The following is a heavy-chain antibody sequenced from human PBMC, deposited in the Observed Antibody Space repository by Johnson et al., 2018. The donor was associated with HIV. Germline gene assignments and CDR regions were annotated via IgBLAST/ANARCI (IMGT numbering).Heavy chain of an antibody. D-gene: IGHD2-2*03. V-gene: IGHV3-23*04. CDR2: ISGSGGST. J-gene: IGHJ3*02. CDR1: GFTFSSYG. Sequence: VQLVESGGGVVQRGGSLRVSCAASGFTFSSYGLSWVRQAPGKGLEWVSAISGSGGSTFYADTMKGRFTISRDNAKNSLYLQMNSLRAEDTALYYCAKDKSWIDHAFDIWGQGTMVTVSS. CDR3: AKDKSWIDHAFDI.